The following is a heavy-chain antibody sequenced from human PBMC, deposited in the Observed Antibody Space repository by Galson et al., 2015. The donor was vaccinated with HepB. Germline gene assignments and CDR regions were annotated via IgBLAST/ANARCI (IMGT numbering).Heavy chain of an antibody. CDR3: AREVSGGYCSGGSCQVDY. CDR1: GYSFTNYW. CDR2: IDPSDSYT. D-gene: IGHD2-15*01. Sequence: SGAEVKKPGESLRISCKSSGYSFTNYWISWVRQMPGKGLEWMGRIDPSDSYTNYSPSFQGHVTISADKSISTAYLQWSGLKASDTAMYYCAREVSGGYCSGGSCQVDYWGQGTLVTVSS. V-gene: IGHV5-10-1*01. J-gene: IGHJ4*02.